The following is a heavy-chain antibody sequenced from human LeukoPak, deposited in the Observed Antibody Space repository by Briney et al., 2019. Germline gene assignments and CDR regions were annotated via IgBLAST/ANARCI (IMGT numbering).Heavy chain of an antibody. CDR2: VGNGGSDIM. CDR1: GFTFSDYY. V-gene: IGHV3-11*01. J-gene: IGHJ4*02. Sequence: PGGSLRLSCAASGFTFSDYYMTWVRQAPGKGLEWVSYVGNGGSDIMLYRDSVKGRFTVFRHYAKNSLYLQMNSLRAEDTAVYYCARDKSNKGHDCWGQGTLVTVSS. CDR3: ARDKSNKGHDC.